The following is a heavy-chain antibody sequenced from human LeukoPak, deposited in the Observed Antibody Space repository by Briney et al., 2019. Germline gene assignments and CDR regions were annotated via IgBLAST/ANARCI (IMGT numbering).Heavy chain of an antibody. Sequence: SETLSLTCTVSGGSISSGSYYWSWIRQPAGKGLEWTGRIYTSGSINYNPSLKSRVTISLDTSKNHFSLKLSSVTAADTAVYYCARSVDYYYYMDVWGKGTTVTVSS. J-gene: IGHJ6*03. CDR2: IYTSGSI. CDR3: ARSVDYYYYMDV. V-gene: IGHV4-61*02. CDR1: GGSISSGSYY.